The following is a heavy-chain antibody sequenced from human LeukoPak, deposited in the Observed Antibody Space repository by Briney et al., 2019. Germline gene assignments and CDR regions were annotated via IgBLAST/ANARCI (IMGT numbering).Heavy chain of an antibody. J-gene: IGHJ4*02. D-gene: IGHD3-10*01. CDR1: GFTFSNHA. CDR3: VSMVRGVGY. Sequence: KTGGSLRLSCAASGFTFSNHAMHWVRQAPGKGLEWVTLVRYDGSRKYYADSVKGRFTISRDNSKNSVYLQLNSLRPEDTAVYYCVSMVRGVGYWGQGTLVTVSS. V-gene: IGHV3-30*02. CDR2: VRYDGSRK.